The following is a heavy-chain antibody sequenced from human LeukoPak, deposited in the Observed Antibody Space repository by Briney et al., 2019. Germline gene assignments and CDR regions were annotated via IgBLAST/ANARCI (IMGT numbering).Heavy chain of an antibody. J-gene: IGHJ4*02. D-gene: IGHD6-19*01. CDR1: GGSISLSYYY. CDR3: ARDSRSGWLLNYFDY. Sequence: SETLSLTCSVSGGSISLSYYYWGWIRQPPGKALEWIGSVYYSGTTSYNPSLKSRVTISVDMSKNHFSLRLSSVTAADTAVYYCARDSRSGWLLNYFDYWGQGTLVTVSS. CDR2: VYYSGTT. V-gene: IGHV4-39*07.